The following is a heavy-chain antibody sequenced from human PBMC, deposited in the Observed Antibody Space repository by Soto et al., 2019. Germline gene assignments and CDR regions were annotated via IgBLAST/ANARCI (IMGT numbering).Heavy chain of an antibody. V-gene: IGHV3-72*01. Sequence: EVQLVESGGGLVQPGGSLRLSCAGSGFTLSDHYMDWVRQAPGKGLEWVARSRDRAESHTTEHAASVMGRFTISRDDSKNSLYLQMNSLKTEDTAVYYCVRAVRLSPFDIWGQGILVTVSS. CDR1: GFTLSDHY. J-gene: IGHJ4*02. CDR2: SRDRAESHTT. CDR3: VRAVRLSPFDI. D-gene: IGHD4-17*01.